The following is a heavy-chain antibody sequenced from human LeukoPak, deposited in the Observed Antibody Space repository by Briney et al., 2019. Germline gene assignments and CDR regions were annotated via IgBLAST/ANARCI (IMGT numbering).Heavy chain of an antibody. CDR3: ANGSGRYWTFFDF. CDR1: GFTFEDYA. Sequence: GRSLRLSCSVSGFTFEDYAMHWVRQAPGKGLEWVSGISWNIGSIDYVESVKGRFTISRDNAENSLYLQMNSLRPEDTALYYCANGSGRYWTFFDFWGQGTLVAVSS. J-gene: IGHJ4*02. CDR2: ISWNIGSI. D-gene: IGHD1-26*01. V-gene: IGHV3-9*01.